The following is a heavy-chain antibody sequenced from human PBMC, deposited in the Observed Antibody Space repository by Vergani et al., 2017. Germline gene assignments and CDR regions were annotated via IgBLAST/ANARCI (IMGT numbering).Heavy chain of an antibody. J-gene: IGHJ3*02. CDR1: GAPISYWC. CDR2: LCPSGST. V-gene: IGHV4-4*07. D-gene: IGHD6-19*01. CDR3: ASIIAVACHGAFDI. Sequence: QVQMQESGPGLVQTSETLSLTCSASGAPISYWCRSWLRPPAGKGLEWIGRLCPSGSTNYKPSLKSRVTISVDTSKNHFSLKLSSVTAAYTAVYYCASIIAVACHGAFDIWGQGTMVTVSS.